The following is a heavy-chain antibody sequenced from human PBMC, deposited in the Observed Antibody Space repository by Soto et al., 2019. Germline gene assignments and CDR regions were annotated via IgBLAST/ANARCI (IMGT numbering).Heavy chain of an antibody. CDR3: ARVPYDTTGYYAF. CDR1: GFTFTTYY. Sequence: QVRLVQSGAEVKKPGASVSISCKTSGFTFTTYYIHWVRQAPGQGLERMGMLDPSGSSTTYAQKFQGRISMTSAMSTSTVYMELSSLRSEDTAVYYCARVPYDTTGYYAFWGQGTLVTVSS. V-gene: IGHV1-46*01. CDR2: LDPSGSST. D-gene: IGHD3-22*01. J-gene: IGHJ4*02.